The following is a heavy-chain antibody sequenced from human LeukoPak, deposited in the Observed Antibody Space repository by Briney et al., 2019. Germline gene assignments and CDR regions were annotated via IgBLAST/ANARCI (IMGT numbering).Heavy chain of an antibody. Sequence: GGSLRLSCAASGFIISDYYMTWIRQAPGKGLEWVSYISSSSSHTNYADSVKGRFTISRDNAKNSLYLQMNSLRAEDTAVYYCARTAFCGGDCYYDGFDMWGQGTMVTVSS. V-gene: IGHV3-11*03. D-gene: IGHD2-21*02. J-gene: IGHJ3*02. CDR3: ARTAFCGGDCYYDGFDM. CDR1: GFIISDYY. CDR2: ISSSSSHT.